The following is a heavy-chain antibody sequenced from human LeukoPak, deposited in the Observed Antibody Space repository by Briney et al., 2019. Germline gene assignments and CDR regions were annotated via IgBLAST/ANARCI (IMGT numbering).Heavy chain of an antibody. V-gene: IGHV3-74*01. D-gene: IGHD2-15*01. CDR2: INSDGSIT. CDR3: AGGRRRCSGGSCYSGGSYYAPFDY. Sequence: PGGSLRLSCAASGFTFSSYWMHWVRQAPGKGLVWVSRINSDGSITTYADSVKGRFTISRDNAKNSLYLQMNSLRAEDTAVYYCAGGRRRCSGGSCYSGGSYYAPFDYWGQGALVTVSS. CDR1: GFTFSSYW. J-gene: IGHJ4*02.